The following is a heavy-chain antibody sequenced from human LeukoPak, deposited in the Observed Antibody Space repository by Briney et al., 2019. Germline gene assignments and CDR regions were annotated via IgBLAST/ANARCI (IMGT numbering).Heavy chain of an antibody. CDR3: AIRGAYDYYYYGMDV. J-gene: IGHJ6*02. D-gene: IGHD3-16*01. V-gene: IGHV1-69*06. CDR1: GGTFSSYA. CDR2: IIPIFGTA. Sequence: GASVKVSCKASGGTFSSYAVSWVRQAPGQGLEWMGGIIPIFGTANYAQKFQGRVTITADKSTSTAYMELSSLRSEDTAVCYCAIRGAYDYYYYGMDVWGQGTTVTVSS.